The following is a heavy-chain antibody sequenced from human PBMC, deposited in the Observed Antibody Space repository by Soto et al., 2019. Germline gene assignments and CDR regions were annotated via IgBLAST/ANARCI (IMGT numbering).Heavy chain of an antibody. CDR3: ARGQANRNTGYDYLDD. J-gene: IGHJ4*02. CDR2: ISTYDGGT. Sequence: GASVKVSCKASGYTFATHGITWVRQAPGQGLEWMGWISTYDGGTRYAQKLQGRVTMTTDTSTTTAYMELRSLRSDDTAVYYCARGQANRNTGYDYLDDWGQGTLVTVSS. V-gene: IGHV1-18*01. D-gene: IGHD5-12*01. CDR1: GYTFATHG.